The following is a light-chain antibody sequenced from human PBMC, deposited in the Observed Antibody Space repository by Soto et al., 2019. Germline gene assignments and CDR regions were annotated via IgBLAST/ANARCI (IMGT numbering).Light chain of an antibody. J-gene: IGKJ3*01. CDR2: KAS. CDR1: QSISSW. CDR3: QQYNNMGT. Sequence: DLQMTQSPSTLSASVGDRVTITCRASQSISSWLAWYQQKPGKAPKLLIYKASSLESGVPSRFSGSGSGTEFTLTISSLQPDDFATYYCQQYNNMGTFGPGTKVDIK. V-gene: IGKV1-5*03.